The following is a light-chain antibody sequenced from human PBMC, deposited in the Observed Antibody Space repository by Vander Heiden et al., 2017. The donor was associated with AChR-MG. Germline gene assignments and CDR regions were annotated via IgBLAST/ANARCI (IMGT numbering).Light chain of an antibody. CDR1: QSVRSS. CDR2: GVS. Sequence: EIVLTQSPGTLSLSPGERATLSCRASQSVRSSLAWYHQKPGQAPRLILYGVSSRATGITDRFSGSGSGTHFSLIISRLEPEDSALYYCQQYDTSPWTFGQGTKVEVK. V-gene: IGKV3-20*01. CDR3: QQYDTSPWT. J-gene: IGKJ1*01.